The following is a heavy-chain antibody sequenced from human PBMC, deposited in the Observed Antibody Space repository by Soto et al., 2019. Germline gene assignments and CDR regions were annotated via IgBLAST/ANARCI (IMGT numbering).Heavy chain of an antibody. Sequence: QVQLQESGPGLVKPSETLSLTCTVSGGSISSYYWSWIRQPPGKGLEWIGYIYYSGSTNYNPSLKRRVTISVDTSKNQFALKLSSVTAADTAVYYCARAEMATIYYFDYWGQGTLVTVSS. CDR3: ARAEMATIYYFDY. CDR1: GGSISSYY. CDR2: IYYSGST. V-gene: IGHV4-59*01. D-gene: IGHD5-12*01. J-gene: IGHJ4*02.